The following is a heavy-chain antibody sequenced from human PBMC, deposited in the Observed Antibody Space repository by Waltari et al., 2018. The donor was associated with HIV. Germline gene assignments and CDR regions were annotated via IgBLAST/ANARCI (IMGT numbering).Heavy chain of an antibody. J-gene: IGHJ5*02. CDR2: IVHYGAP. CDR1: GESFKSYY. Sequence: QVHLQQWGPGLVKPSETLSLTCAVYGESFKSYYWSWIRQAPDKGLEWMGKIVHYGAPDYNPSLKSRVTISVDTSKNQFSRRLTSVTAADTGTYYCAKGALMRWLHSPRHWFDPWGQGNLVTVSS. CDR3: AKGALMRWLHSPRHWFDP. D-gene: IGHD5-12*01. V-gene: IGHV4-34*02.